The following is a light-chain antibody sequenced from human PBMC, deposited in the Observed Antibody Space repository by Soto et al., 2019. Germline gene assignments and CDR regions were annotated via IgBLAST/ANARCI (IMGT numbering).Light chain of an antibody. V-gene: IGKV3-15*01. J-gene: IGKJ4*01. Sequence: EIVMTQSPATLSVSPGEGATLSCKASQNVYNNLAWYQQRPGQPPRLLIYDASTRATGISARFSGSGYVTEFTLTISSLQSEDFAVYFCQQCRNWPLTFGGGTKVDIK. CDR1: QNVYNN. CDR2: DAS. CDR3: QQCRNWPLT.